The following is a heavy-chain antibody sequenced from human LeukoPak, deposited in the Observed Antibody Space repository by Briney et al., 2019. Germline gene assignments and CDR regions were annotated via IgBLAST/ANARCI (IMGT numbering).Heavy chain of an antibody. J-gene: IGHJ5*02. D-gene: IGHD2-15*01. CDR3: ATDRGYCSGGSCGHNWFDP. V-gene: IGHV1-24*01. Sequence: ASVKVSCKVSGYTPTELSMHWVRQAPGNGLEWMGGFDPEDGETIYAQKFQGRVTMTEDTSTDTAYMELSSLRSEDTAVYYCATDRGYCSGGSCGHNWFDPWGQGTLVTVSS. CDR2: FDPEDGET. CDR1: GYTPTELS.